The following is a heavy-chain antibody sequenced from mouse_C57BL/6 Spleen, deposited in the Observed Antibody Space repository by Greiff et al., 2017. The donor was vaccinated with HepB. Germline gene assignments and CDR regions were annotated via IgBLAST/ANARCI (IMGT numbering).Heavy chain of an antibody. J-gene: IGHJ2*01. V-gene: IGHV5-16*01. D-gene: IGHD3-2*02. CDR2: INYDGSST. CDR3: ARETAQAHFDY. Sequence: DVKLVESEGGLVQPGSSMKLSCTASGFTFSDYYMAWVRQVPEKGLEWVANINYDGSSTYYLDSLKSRFIISRDNAKNILYLQMSSLKSEDTATYYCARETAQAHFDYWGQGTTLTVSS. CDR1: GFTFSDYY.